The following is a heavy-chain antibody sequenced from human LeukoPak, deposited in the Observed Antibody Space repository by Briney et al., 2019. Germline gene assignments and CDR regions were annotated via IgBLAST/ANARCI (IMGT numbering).Heavy chain of an antibody. Sequence: PTETLSLTCAVYGGSFSGYYWSWIRQPPGKGLEWIGEINHSGSTNYNPSLKSRVTISVDTSKNQFSPKLSSVTAADTAVYYCARSSGYYYYYGMDVWGQGTTVTVSS. J-gene: IGHJ6*02. CDR2: INHSGST. CDR1: GGSFSGYY. V-gene: IGHV4-34*01. CDR3: ARSSGYYYYYGMDV. D-gene: IGHD3-22*01.